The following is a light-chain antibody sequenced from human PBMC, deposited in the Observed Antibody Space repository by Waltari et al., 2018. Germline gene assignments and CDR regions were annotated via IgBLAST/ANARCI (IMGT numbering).Light chain of an antibody. CDR1: QTVLYSSNNKNY. CDR2: WSS. V-gene: IGKV4-1*01. CDR3: LQYYNTPQT. Sequence: DIVMTQSPDSLAVSLGERATINCNSSQTVLYSSNNKNYLAWFQQRPGQPPKLLIYWSSTRESGVPDRFSASGSGTDFTLTISSLQAEDVAVYYCLQYYNTPQTFGQGTRVEIK. J-gene: IGKJ1*01.